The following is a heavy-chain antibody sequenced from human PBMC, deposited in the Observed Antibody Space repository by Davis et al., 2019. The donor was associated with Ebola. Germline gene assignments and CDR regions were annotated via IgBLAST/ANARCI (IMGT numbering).Heavy chain of an antibody. D-gene: IGHD4-17*01. CDR3: ARGAYGDYIVKAFDI. CDR2: LGTSADT. V-gene: IGHV3-23*01. J-gene: IGHJ3*02. CDR1: GLVFRNYV. Sequence: GGSLRLSCAASGLVFRNYVMSWVRQAPGKGLEWVSTLGTSADTYYADSVKGRFTISRDNSKNTLYLQMNSLRAEDTAIYYCARGAYGDYIVKAFDIWGQGTKVTVSS.